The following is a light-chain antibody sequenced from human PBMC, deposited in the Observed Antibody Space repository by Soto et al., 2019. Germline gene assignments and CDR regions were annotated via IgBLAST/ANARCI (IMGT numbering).Light chain of an antibody. V-gene: IGKV1-39*01. CDR3: QQNYSTPPRYT. J-gene: IGKJ2*01. CDR1: QSISSF. Sequence: DIQMTQSPSSLSASVGDRVTITCRASQSISSFLNWYQQKPGKAPKVLIYAASRLESGVPSRFSGSGSGTDFTLTISSLQPEDYATYYCQQNYSTPPRYTFGQGTKVDIK. CDR2: AAS.